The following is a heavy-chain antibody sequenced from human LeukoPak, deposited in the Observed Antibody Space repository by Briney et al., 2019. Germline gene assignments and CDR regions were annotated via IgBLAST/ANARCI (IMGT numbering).Heavy chain of an antibody. Sequence: ASVKVSCKASGYTFTSYAMNWVRQAPGQGLEWMGWINTNTGNPTYAQGFTGRFVFSLDTSVSTAYLQISSLRAEDTAVYYCARGYYSPGSGSAFDIWGQGTMVTVSS. CDR3: ARGYYSPGSGSAFDI. J-gene: IGHJ3*02. CDR1: GYTFTSYA. D-gene: IGHD3-10*01. CDR2: INTNTGNP. V-gene: IGHV7-4-1*02.